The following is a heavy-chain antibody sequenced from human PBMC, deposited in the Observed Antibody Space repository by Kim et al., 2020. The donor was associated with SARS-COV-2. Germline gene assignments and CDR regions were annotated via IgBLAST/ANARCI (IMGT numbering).Heavy chain of an antibody. Sequence: ADSVKGRFPISRDNSKNTLYLRMTSLGAEDTALYYCAIDGENYPGNSDYWGQGTLVTVSS. J-gene: IGHJ4*02. D-gene: IGHD1-7*01. CDR3: AIDGENYPGNSDY. V-gene: IGHV3-23*01.